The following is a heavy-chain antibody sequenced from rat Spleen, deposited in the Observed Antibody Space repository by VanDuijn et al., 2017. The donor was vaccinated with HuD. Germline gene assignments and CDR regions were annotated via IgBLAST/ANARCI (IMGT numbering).Heavy chain of an antibody. D-gene: IGHD1-2*01. CDR1: GFTFSDYA. V-gene: IGHV5-17*01. Sequence: EVELVESGGGLVQPGRSLKLSCAASGFTFSDYAMAWVRQAPKKGLEWVATIVFDGTGIYYRDSVKGRFTISRDDAENTLYLQMDSLRSEDTATYYCTRLGGKYSNYNSIDYWGQGVMVTVSS. CDR2: IVFDGTGI. J-gene: IGHJ2*01. CDR3: TRLGGKYSNYNSIDY.